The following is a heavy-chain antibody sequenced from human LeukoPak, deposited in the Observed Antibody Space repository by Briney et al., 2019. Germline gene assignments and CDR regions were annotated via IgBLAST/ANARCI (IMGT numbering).Heavy chain of an antibody. CDR3: ASAYYDSSGSYAFDI. D-gene: IGHD3-22*01. Sequence: ASVKVSCKASGYTFTSYGISWVRQAPGQGLEWMGGFDPEDGETIYAQKFQGRVTMTEDTSTDTAYMELSSLRSEDTAVYYCASAYYDSSGSYAFDIWGQGTMVTVSS. CDR1: GYTFTSYG. V-gene: IGHV1-24*01. CDR2: FDPEDGET. J-gene: IGHJ3*02.